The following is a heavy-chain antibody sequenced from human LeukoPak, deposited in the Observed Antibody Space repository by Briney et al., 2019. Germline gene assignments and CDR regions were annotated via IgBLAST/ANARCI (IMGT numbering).Heavy chain of an antibody. CDR2: IKSKTDGGTT. CDR1: GFTFSGYW. J-gene: IGHJ4*02. Sequence: GGSLRLSCAASGFTFSGYWVHWVRQAPGKGLEWVGRIKSKTDGGTTDYAAPVKGRFTISRDDSKNTLYLQMNSLKTEDTAVYYCTTLPLGRMEQWLVHFDYWGQGTLVTVSS. D-gene: IGHD6-19*01. V-gene: IGHV3-15*01. CDR3: TTLPLGRMEQWLVHFDY.